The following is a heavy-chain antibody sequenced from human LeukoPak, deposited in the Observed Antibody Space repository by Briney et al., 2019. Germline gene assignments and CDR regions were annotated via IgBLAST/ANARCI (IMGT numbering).Heavy chain of an antibody. Sequence: TSETLSLTCTVSGGSISSDNYQWSWIRQPPGKGLEWIGYINYSGSTYYNPSLKSRVTIPVDTSKNQFSLKLSSVTAADTAMYYCARYGSGSTWFDPWGQGTLVTVSS. D-gene: IGHD3-10*01. J-gene: IGHJ5*02. CDR3: ARYGSGSTWFDP. V-gene: IGHV4-30-4*01. CDR1: GGSISSDNYQ. CDR2: INYSGST.